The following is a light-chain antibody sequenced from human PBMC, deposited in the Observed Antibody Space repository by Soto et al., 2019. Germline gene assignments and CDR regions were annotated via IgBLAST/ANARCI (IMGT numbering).Light chain of an antibody. J-gene: IGLJ7*01. CDR2: EVS. CDR3: ISYTGSSTSYV. Sequence: QPVLTQPASVSGSPGQSITISCSGTSSDVGSYDHVAWYQQFPGKTPKLMIYEVSNRPSGVSSRFSGSKSGNTASLTISGLQAEDEADYYCISYTGSSTSYVFGSGTQLTVL. CDR1: SSDVGSYDH. V-gene: IGLV2-14*01.